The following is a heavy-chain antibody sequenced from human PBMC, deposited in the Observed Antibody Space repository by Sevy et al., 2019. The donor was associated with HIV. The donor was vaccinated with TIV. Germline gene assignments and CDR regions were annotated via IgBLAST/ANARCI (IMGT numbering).Heavy chain of an antibody. D-gene: IGHD2-21*02. CDR2: ISATGGST. CDR3: AKTLQKLPFHPHYFDY. Sequence: GGSLRLSCGVSGFALRSYIMNWVRQAPGKGLEWVASISATGGSTYYADSVKGRFTISRDVSKSTLYLQMNSLTAEDTAMFYCAKTLQKLPFHPHYFDYWGQGPLVTVSS. J-gene: IGHJ4*02. CDR1: GFALRSYI. V-gene: IGHV3-23*01.